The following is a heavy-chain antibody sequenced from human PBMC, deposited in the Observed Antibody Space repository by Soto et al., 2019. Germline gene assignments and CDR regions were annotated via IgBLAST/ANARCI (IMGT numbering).Heavy chain of an antibody. J-gene: IGHJ4*02. CDR3: ARRYGTLFDY. V-gene: IGHV4-39*07. CDR1: GGSVNSVDYY. CDR2: FFVGGNT. Sequence: SETLSLTCTVSGGSVNSVDYYWGWMRQPPGKGLEWIASFFVGGNTYYNPSLKSRVTISVDTSKNQFSLKLSSVTAADTAVYYCARRYGTLFDYWGQGTLVTVSS. D-gene: IGHD4-17*01.